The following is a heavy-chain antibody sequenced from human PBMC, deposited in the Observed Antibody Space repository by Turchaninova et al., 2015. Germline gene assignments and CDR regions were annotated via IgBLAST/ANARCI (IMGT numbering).Heavy chain of an antibody. CDR2: LFSNDEK. V-gene: IGHV2-26*01. Sequence: QVTLKESGPVLVNPPETLTLTCPVPGFPLPNARMGGSWIRQPPGKALEWLEHLFSNDEKSYSTSLKSRLTISKDTSKSQVVLIMTNMDPVDTATYFCAQMREFDSYSYYGMDVWGQGTTVTVSS. D-gene: IGHD3-9*01. J-gene: IGHJ6*02. CDR1: GFPLPNARMG. CDR3: AQMREFDSYSYYGMDV.